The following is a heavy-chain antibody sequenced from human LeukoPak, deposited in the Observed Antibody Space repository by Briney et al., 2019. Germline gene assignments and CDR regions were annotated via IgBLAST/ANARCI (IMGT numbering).Heavy chain of an antibody. CDR2: INPSGSST. D-gene: IGHD1-26*01. CDR3: ARDNSVGDVAWWFDP. Sequence: ASVKVSRKASGYSFTSHYMHWVRQAPGQGLEWLGLINPSGSSTLYAQKFQGRVTMTRDMSTTTDYMELSSLRSEDTAVYYCARDNSVGDVAWWFDPWGQGTLVTVSS. V-gene: IGHV1-46*01. J-gene: IGHJ5*02. CDR1: GYSFTSHY.